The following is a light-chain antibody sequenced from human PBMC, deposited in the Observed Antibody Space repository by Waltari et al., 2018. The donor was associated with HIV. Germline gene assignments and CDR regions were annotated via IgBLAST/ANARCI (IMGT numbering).Light chain of an antibody. V-gene: IGKV4-1*01. CDR1: QSVLSSFDNNNY. CDR2: WAS. CDR3: QQCYATPLT. Sequence: DIVMTQSPDSLAVYLGARATINCKSSQSVLSSFDNNNYLVWYQQKPGQPPKLLISWASTRESGVPDRFSGSGSGTDFTLTISSLQAEDVAVYYCQQCYATPLTFGGGTKVEIK. J-gene: IGKJ4*01.